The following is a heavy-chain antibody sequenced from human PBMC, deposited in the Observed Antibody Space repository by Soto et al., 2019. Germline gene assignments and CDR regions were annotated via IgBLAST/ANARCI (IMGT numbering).Heavy chain of an antibody. V-gene: IGHV3-23*01. CDR2: ISGSGGST. CDR3: AKVITGGYSYGVGLGYYGMDV. CDR1: GFTFSSYA. Sequence: HPGGSLRLSCAASGFTFSSYAMSWVRQAPGKGLEWVSAISGSGGSTYYADSVKGRFTISRDNSKNTLYLQMNSLRAEDTAVYYCAKVITGGYSYGVGLGYYGMDVWGQGTTVTVSS. J-gene: IGHJ6*02. D-gene: IGHD5-18*01.